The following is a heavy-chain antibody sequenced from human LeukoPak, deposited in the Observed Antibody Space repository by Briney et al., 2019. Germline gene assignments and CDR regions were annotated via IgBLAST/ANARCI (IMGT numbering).Heavy chain of an antibody. J-gene: IGHJ4*02. CDR1: GYTLTELS. CDR2: FDPEDGET. D-gene: IGHD3-22*01. CDR3: ATYPHDSSGYYSFDY. Sequence: ASVKVSCKVSGYTLTELSMHWVRQAPGKGLEWMGGFDPEDGETIYAQKFQGRVTMTEDTSTDTAYMELSSLRSEDTAVYYCATYPHDSSGYYSFDYWGQGTLVTVSS. V-gene: IGHV1-24*01.